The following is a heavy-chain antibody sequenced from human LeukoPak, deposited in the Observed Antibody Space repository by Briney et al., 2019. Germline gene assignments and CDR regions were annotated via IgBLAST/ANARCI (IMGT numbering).Heavy chain of an antibody. CDR1: GFTFSSYA. CDR2: ISYDGSNK. V-gene: IGHV3-30-3*01. J-gene: IGHJ4*02. Sequence: GGSLRLSCAASGFTFSSYAMHWVRQAPGKGLEWVAVISYDGSNKYYADSVKGRFTISRDNSKNTLYLQMNSLRAEDTAVYYCAREPTLRFGELSKIFDYWGQGTLVTVSS. D-gene: IGHD3-10*01. CDR3: AREPTLRFGELSKIFDY.